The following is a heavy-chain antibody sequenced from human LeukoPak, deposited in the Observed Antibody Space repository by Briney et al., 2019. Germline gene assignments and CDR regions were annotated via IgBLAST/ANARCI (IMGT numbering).Heavy chain of an antibody. CDR3: AKDRKGTSYYYYYGMDV. Sequence: PGGSLRLSCAASGFTVSSYGMDWVRQAPGKGRGWVAVISYDGSNKYYADSVKGRFTISRDNSKNTLYLQMNSLRAEDTAVYYCAKDRKGTSYYYYYGMDVWGQGTTVTVSS. CDR1: GFTVSSYG. J-gene: IGHJ6*02. D-gene: IGHD1-14*01. V-gene: IGHV3-30*18. CDR2: ISYDGSNK.